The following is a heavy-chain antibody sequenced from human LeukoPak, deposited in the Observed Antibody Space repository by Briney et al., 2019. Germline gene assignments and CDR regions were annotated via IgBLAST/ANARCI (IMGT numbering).Heavy chain of an antibody. Sequence: SQTLSLTCTVSGGSISSGSYYWSWIRQPAGKGLEWIGRIYTSGSTNYNPSLKSRVTISVDTSKNQFSLKLSSVTAADTAVYYCARLYSNFYYYYYYMDVWGKGTTVTVSS. CDR3: ARLYSNFYYYYYYMDV. CDR1: GGSISSGSYY. CDR2: IYTSGST. D-gene: IGHD4-11*01. J-gene: IGHJ6*03. V-gene: IGHV4-61*02.